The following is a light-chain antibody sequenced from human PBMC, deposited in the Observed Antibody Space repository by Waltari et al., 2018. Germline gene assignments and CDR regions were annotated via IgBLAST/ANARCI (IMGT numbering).Light chain of an antibody. J-gene: IGLJ3*02. CDR2: REN. V-gene: IGLV1-47*01. Sequence: QSVLTQPPSASGTPGQRVTISCSGSSSNIGSNYVYWYQQFPRTAPKLLIYRENQRPAGVSDRFSGSTSGTSASLAISVLRSDDEADYYCAVWDDSLSGRVFGGGTKLTVL. CDR1: SSNIGSNY. CDR3: AVWDDSLSGRV.